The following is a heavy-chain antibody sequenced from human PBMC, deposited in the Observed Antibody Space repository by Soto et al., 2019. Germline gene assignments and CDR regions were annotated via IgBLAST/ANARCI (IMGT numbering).Heavy chain of an antibody. V-gene: IGHV4-31*02. CDR2: IDYSGST. Sequence: KLSHTKTFSGVSIISVGYYWSWIRQHPGKGLEWIGYIDYSGSTYYNPSLKSRVTISVDTSKNQFSLKLSSVTAADTAVYLCARVGHDVVYRYGSRRIDSWGTGPLLT. CDR1: GVSIISVGYY. J-gene: IGHJ5*01. D-gene: IGHD5-18*01. CDR3: ARVGHDVVYRYGSRRIDS.